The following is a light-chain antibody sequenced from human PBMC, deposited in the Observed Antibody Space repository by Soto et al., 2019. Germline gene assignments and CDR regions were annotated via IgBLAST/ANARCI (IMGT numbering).Light chain of an antibody. J-gene: IGKJ1*01. CDR3: QHYNIWPPWT. Sequence: ETVMTQSPATLSVSPGERVTLSCRASQSVRSNLAWYQQKPGQAPRLLIHGASTRATGIPARFSGSGSETEFTLTISPLQSEDFAVYYCQHYNIWPPWTFGQGTKVEVK. CDR2: GAS. CDR1: QSVRSN. V-gene: IGKV3-15*01.